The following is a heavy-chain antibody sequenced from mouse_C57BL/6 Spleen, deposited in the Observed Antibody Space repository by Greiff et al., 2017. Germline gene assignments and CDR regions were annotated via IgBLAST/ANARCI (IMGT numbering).Heavy chain of an antibody. J-gene: IGHJ1*03. D-gene: IGHD2-5*01. CDR3: ERREYYSNYGWYFDV. CDR2: IRNKANGYTT. V-gene: IGHV7-3*01. CDR1: GFTFTDYY. Sequence: EVQLVESGGGLVQPGGSLSLSCAASGFTFTDYYMSWVRQPPGKALEWLGFIRNKANGYTTEYSASVKGRFTISRDNSQSILYLQMNALRAEDSATYYCERREYYSNYGWYFDVWGTGTTVTVSS.